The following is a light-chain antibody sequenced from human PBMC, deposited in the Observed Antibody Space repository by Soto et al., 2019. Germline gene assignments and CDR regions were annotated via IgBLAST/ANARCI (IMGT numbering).Light chain of an antibody. V-gene: IGLV2-8*01. CDR3: KSYAGSNTYV. J-gene: IGLJ1*01. CDR2: EVV. CDR1: KSDIGVYDF. Sequence: QSALTQPPSASGSPGQSVTISCTGTKSDIGVYDFVSWYQHHPGKAPRLIIYEVVQRPSGVPDRFSGSKSGNTASLTVSGLQAEDEADYFCKSYAGSNTYVFGSGTKLIVL.